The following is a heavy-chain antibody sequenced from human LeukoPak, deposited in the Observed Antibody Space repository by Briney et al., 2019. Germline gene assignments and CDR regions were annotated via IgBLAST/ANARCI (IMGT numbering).Heavy chain of an antibody. D-gene: IGHD3-10*01. Sequence: ASVKVSCKASGYTFTSYGISWVRQAPGQGLGWMGWISAYNGNTNYAQKLQGRVTMTTDTSTSTAYMELRSLRSDDTAVYYCSRNKVRGVFNWFDPWGQGTLVTVYS. J-gene: IGHJ5*02. CDR3: SRNKVRGVFNWFDP. CDR2: ISAYNGNT. V-gene: IGHV1-18*01. CDR1: GYTFTSYG.